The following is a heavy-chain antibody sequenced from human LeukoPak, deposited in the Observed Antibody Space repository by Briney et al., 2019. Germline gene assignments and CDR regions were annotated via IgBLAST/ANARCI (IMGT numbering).Heavy chain of an antibody. CDR3: ARREGYSGYDSN. CDR1: GYSFTSYW. Sequence: GGSRKSSGKGFGYSFTSYWIGWVRQMPGKGLGWMGIIYPGDSDTRYSPSFQGQVTTSADKSISTAYLQWSSLKASDTAMYYCARREGYSGYDSNWGQGTLVTVSS. V-gene: IGHV5-51*01. D-gene: IGHD5-12*01. CDR2: IYPGDSDT. J-gene: IGHJ4*02.